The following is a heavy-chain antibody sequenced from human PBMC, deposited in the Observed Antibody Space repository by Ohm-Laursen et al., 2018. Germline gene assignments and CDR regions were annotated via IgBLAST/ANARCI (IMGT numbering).Heavy chain of an antibody. CDR3: AKDSSSWEANYGMDV. Sequence: SLRLSCAASGFTFSNYWMHWVRQAPGKGLEWVAVISYDGTNKYYADSMKGRFTISRDNSKNTLYLQMNSLRAEDTAVYYCAKDSSSWEANYGMDVWGQGTTVTVSS. D-gene: IGHD6-13*01. CDR2: ISYDGTNK. V-gene: IGHV3-30*18. CDR1: GFTFSNYW. J-gene: IGHJ6*02.